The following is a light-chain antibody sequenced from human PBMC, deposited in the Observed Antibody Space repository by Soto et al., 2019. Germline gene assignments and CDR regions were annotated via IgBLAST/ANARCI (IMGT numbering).Light chain of an antibody. CDR3: LLYYGGAQV. CDR2: STS. Sequence: QAVVTQEPSLTASPEGTVLLSCASRTGAVPSGHYANWVQQKPGQAPGALIHSTSIKHSWTPARFSGSLLGGKAALTLSGVQPEDEAEYYCLLYYGGAQVFGGGTKVTVL. J-gene: IGLJ3*02. V-gene: IGLV7-43*01. CDR1: TGAVPSGHY.